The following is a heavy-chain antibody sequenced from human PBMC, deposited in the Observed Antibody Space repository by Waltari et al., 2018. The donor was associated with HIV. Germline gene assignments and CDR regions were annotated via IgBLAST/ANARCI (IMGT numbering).Heavy chain of an antibody. CDR2: IKQDGSEI. V-gene: IGHV3-7*01. Sequence: EVHLVGSGGGLVQPGGSLRVSCAVSGFTFSSYWMGWVRQAPGKGREWVAKIKQDGSEIQYGDSVKGRFTISRDNAKNSLYLQMNNLTAEDTALYYCARAQSGAFDFWGQGTLVTVSS. J-gene: IGHJ3*01. CDR3: ARAQSGAFDF. CDR1: GFTFSSYW.